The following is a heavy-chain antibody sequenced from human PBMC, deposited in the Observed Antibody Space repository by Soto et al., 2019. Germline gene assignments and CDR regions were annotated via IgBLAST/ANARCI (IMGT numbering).Heavy chain of an antibody. CDR1: GFTFSSYA. CDR2: ISGSGGST. Sequence: GGSLRLSCAASGFTFSSYAMSWVRQAPGKGLEWVSAISGSGGSTYYADSVKGRFTISRDNSKNTLHLQMNSLRAEDTAVYYCAKLNYCSSTSCYLNWFDPWGQGTLVTVSS. V-gene: IGHV3-23*01. CDR3: AKLNYCSSTSCYLNWFDP. D-gene: IGHD2-2*01. J-gene: IGHJ5*02.